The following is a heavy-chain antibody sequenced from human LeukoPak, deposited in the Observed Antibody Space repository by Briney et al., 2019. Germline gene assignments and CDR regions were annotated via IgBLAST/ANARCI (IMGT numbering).Heavy chain of an antibody. Sequence: GASVKVSCKASGYTFTSYGISWVRQAPGQGLEWMGWISAYNGNTNYAQKLQGRVTITADESTSTAYMELSSLRSEDTAVYYCARGIMVRFPWGQGTLVTVSS. CDR2: ISAYNGNT. J-gene: IGHJ5*02. CDR3: ARGIMVRFP. CDR1: GYTFTSYG. V-gene: IGHV1-18*01. D-gene: IGHD3-10*01.